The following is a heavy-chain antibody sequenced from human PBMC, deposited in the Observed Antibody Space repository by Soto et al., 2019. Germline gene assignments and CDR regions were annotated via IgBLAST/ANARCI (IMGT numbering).Heavy chain of an antibody. J-gene: IGHJ3*01. CDR1: GFTFSIYA. CDR2: ITNNGDTT. CDR3: AMSAGYGGAFDV. D-gene: IGHD5-12*01. V-gene: IGHV3-23*04. Sequence: EKQLVESGGALAQPGGSLRLSCVGSGFTFSIYALTWVRQAPGKGLEWVSLITNNGDTTFFGDSVKGRFSISRDNSKNTLYLQLENPRAEDTAVYYCAMSAGYGGAFDVWGQGTMVAVSS.